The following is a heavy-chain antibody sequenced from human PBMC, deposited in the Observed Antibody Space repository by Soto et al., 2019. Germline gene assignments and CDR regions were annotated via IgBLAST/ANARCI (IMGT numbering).Heavy chain of an antibody. CDR2: SKSKTTGETI. D-gene: IGHD3-10*01. V-gene: IGHV3-15*01. CDR1: GFTFSNAW. Sequence: GGSLRLSCAASGFTFSNAWMNWVRQAPGKGLEWVGRSKSKTTGETIHYAAPVEGRFTISRDDSKNTLYLQMNRPKTEDTAVYYCTKSFGSGGDYWGQGTLVTVSS. J-gene: IGHJ4*02. CDR3: TKSFGSGGDY.